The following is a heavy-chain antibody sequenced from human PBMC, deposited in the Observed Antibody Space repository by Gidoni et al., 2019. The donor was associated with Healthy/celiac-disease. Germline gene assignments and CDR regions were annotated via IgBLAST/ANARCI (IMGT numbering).Heavy chain of an antibody. J-gene: IGHJ4*02. CDR2: IIPSLGIA. D-gene: IGHD3-22*01. CDR1: GGTFSSYT. V-gene: IGHV1-69*02. CDR3: ARGDGDSSGYIDY. Sequence: QVQLVQSGAEVKKPGSSVKVSCKASGGTFSSYTISWVRKAPGQGLEWMGRIIPSLGIANYAQKFQGRVTITADKSTSTAYMELSSLRSEDTAVYYCARGDGDSSGYIDYWGQGTLVTVSS.